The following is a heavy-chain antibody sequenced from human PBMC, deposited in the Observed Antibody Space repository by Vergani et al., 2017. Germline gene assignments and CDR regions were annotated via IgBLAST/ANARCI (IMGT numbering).Heavy chain of an antibody. CDR3: ARVLAYCGGDWECYYYMDV. Sequence: QVTLKESGPVLVKPTETLTPTCTVPGFPLSNARMGVSWIRQPPGKALEWLTHIFSNDGKSYSTSLKSRPTSIKEPAKIQVVLTMTNMDPVDTATYYCARVLAYCGGDWECYYYMDVWGKGTAVTISS. D-gene: IGHD2-21*02. J-gene: IGHJ6*03. V-gene: IGHV2-26*01. CDR1: GFPLSNARMG. CDR2: IFSNDGK.